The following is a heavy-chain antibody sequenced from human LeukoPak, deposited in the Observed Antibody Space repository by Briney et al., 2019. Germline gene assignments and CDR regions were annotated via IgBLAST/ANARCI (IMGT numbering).Heavy chain of an antibody. J-gene: IGHJ4*02. V-gene: IGHV3-23*01. CDR2: ITGGGGST. CDR3: AKFYDILTGYFDY. Sequence: PGVSLRLSCAASGYTFSSYAMSWVRQSPGKGLEWVSDITGGGGSTDSAEFVKGRFTISRDNSKNTLYLQMNSLRAEDTAVYYCAKFYDILTGYFDYWGQGTLVTVSS. D-gene: IGHD3-9*01. CDR1: GYTFSSYA.